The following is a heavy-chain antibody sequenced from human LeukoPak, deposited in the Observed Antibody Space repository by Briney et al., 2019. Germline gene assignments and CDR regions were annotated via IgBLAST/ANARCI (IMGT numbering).Heavy chain of an antibody. J-gene: IGHJ6*02. Sequence: GGSLRLSCAASGFTFSSYSMNWVRQAPGKGLEWVSSISSSSYIYYADSVKGRFTISRDHAKNSLYLQMNSLRAEDTAVYYCARDRVVPAAVRGYYYGMDVWGQGTTVTVSS. D-gene: IGHD2-2*01. V-gene: IGHV3-21*01. CDR1: GFTFSSYS. CDR2: ISSSSYI. CDR3: ARDRVVPAAVRGYYYGMDV.